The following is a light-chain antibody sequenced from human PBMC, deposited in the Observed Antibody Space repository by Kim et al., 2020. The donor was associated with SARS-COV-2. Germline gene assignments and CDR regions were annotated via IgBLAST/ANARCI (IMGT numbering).Light chain of an antibody. Sequence: VSPGERATLSCRASQSVISNLAWYLQKRGQAPRLLIYGASTRATGIPDRFSGSGSGTEFTLTISSLQSEDFAVYYCQQYSNWPITFGQGTRLEIK. V-gene: IGKV3-15*01. CDR1: QSVISN. CDR2: GAS. CDR3: QQYSNWPIT. J-gene: IGKJ5*01.